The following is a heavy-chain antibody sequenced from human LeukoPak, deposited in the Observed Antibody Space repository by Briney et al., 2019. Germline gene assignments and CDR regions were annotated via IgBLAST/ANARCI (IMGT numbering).Heavy chain of an antibody. CDR1: GGSLSGGFT. V-gene: IGHV4-30-2*01. CDR3: ARGDYGGLGA. J-gene: IGHJ4*02. Sequence: KASETLSLTCAVSGGSLSGGFTWSWIRQPLGKGLEWIGFIYHSGSTYYNPSLKSRVTISIDTSKNQVSLNLTSVTAADTAMYFCARGDYGGLGARGQGILVTVSS. CDR2: IYHSGST. D-gene: IGHD4-23*01.